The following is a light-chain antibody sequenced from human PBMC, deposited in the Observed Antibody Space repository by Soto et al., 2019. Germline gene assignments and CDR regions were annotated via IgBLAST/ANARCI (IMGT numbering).Light chain of an antibody. CDR2: DAS. J-gene: IGKJ5*01. V-gene: IGKV3-11*01. Sequence: EIVLPQSPATMSLSPGESATLSGRASQSVSSYLAWYQQKPGQAPRLLIYDASNRATGIPARFSGSGSGTDFTLTISSLEPEDFAVYYCQQRSSWPITFGQGTRLEIK. CDR1: QSVSSY. CDR3: QQRSSWPIT.